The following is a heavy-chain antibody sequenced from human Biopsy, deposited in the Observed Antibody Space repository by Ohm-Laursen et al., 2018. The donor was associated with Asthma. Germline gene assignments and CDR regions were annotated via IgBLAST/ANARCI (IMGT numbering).Heavy chain of an antibody. CDR1: GVAPSGYT. Sequence: VASVKVSCNASGVAPSGYTFEWVRQARGLGLEWIAWIVFASGATNYAQNFQDRLTVTRDMSAGSVSMELRGLSSTDTAVYYCAAGRTSLQGESLIWGQGTLVSVSS. CDR2: IVFASGAT. J-gene: IGHJ4*01. V-gene: IGHV1-58*01. D-gene: IGHD2/OR15-2a*01. CDR3: AAGRTSLQGESLI.